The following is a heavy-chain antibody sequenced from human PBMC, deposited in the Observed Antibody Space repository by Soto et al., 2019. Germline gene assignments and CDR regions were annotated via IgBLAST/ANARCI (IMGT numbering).Heavy chain of an antibody. Sequence: QVQLVESGGGVVQPGRSLRLSCAASGFTFSNYGMHWVRQAPGKGLEWVAFISDDGSNKYYADSMKGRFTMSRDNSKRSLYLQMSSLRVEDTAVYYCTKRRYVLRFLEWSSGMEVWGQGTTVTVSS. CDR3: TKRRYVLRFLEWSSGMEV. CDR1: GFTFSNYG. V-gene: IGHV3-30*18. D-gene: IGHD3-3*01. J-gene: IGHJ6*01. CDR2: ISDDGSNK.